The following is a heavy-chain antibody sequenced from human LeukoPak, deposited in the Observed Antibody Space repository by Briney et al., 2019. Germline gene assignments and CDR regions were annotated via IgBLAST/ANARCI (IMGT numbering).Heavy chain of an antibody. J-gene: IGHJ4*02. Sequence: SVKVSCKASGGTFGTYAITWVRQAPGQGLEWMGRIIPIFGAPDYAQKLQGRVTISTDESTSTAYMELSSLSSEDTAVYYCARDQGLSHGYNYYYFDSWGQGTLVTVSS. CDR2: IIPIFGAP. CDR1: GGTFGTYA. CDR3: ARDQGLSHGYNYYYFDS. D-gene: IGHD5-24*01. V-gene: IGHV1-69*05.